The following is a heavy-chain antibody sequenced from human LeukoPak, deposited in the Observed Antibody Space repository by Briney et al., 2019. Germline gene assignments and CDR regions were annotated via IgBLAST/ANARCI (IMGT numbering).Heavy chain of an antibody. CDR1: GGSISNYF. J-gene: IGHJ3*02. D-gene: IGHD3-10*01. Sequence: SSETLSLTCTVSGGSISNYFWSWIRQPPGKGLEWIGYIYYTGSTNYNPSLKSRVTISVGTSKNQFSLKLSSVTAADTAVYYCARPSRSISTAGAFDIWSQGTMVTVSS. CDR2: IYYTGST. CDR3: ARPSRSISTAGAFDI. V-gene: IGHV4-59*01.